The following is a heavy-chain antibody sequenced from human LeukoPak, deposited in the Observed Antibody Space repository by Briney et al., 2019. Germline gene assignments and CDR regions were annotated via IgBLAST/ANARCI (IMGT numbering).Heavy chain of an antibody. J-gene: IGHJ5*02. CDR2: ISGSGGST. CDR1: GFTFSSYA. V-gene: IGHV3-23*01. CDR3: AKDPSVLSLVAATTGGFDP. D-gene: IGHD2-15*01. Sequence: PGGSLRLSCAASGFTFSSYAMSWVRQAPGKGLEWVSAISGSGGSTYYADSVKGRFTIPRDNSKNTLYLQMNSLRAEDTAVYYCAKDPSVLSLVAATTGGFDPWGQGTLVTVSS.